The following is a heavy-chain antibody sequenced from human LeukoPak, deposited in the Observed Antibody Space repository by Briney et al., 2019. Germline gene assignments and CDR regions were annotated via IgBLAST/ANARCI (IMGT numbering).Heavy chain of an antibody. Sequence: GGSLRLSCAASGFTFSSYDMHWVRQATGKGLEWVSAIGTAGDTYYPGSVKGRFTISRENAKNSLYLQMNSLRAGDTAVYYCARSSGYYRSFDYWGQGTLVTVSS. CDR1: GFTFSSYD. CDR2: IGTAGDT. CDR3: ARSSGYYRSFDY. D-gene: IGHD3-22*01. V-gene: IGHV3-13*01. J-gene: IGHJ4*02.